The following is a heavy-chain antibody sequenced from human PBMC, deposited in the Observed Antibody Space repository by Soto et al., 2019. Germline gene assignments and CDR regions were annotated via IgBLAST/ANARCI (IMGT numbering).Heavy chain of an antibody. D-gene: IGHD3-16*01. J-gene: IGHJ6*02. Sequence: QVQLQESGPGLVKPSQTLSLACAVSGGSISIGGYFWSWVRQFPGKGLEWIGHIYYNGSTYYNPYLKSRLTISRDTSKNQFSLRLTSVTAADTAVYYCATDEYFGSEINFYYYAMDVWGQGTTVTVSS. V-gene: IGHV4-31*11. CDR2: IYYNGST. CDR1: GGSISIGGYF. CDR3: ATDEYFGSEINFYYYAMDV.